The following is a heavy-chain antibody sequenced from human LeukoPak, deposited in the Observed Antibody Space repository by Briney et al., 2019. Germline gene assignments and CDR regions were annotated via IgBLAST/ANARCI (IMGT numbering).Heavy chain of an antibody. D-gene: IGHD2-2*01. V-gene: IGHV3-30*18. CDR2: ISYDGSNK. J-gene: IGHJ4*02. CDR1: GFTFSSYG. CDR3: AKDYCSSTSCVGFDY. Sequence: GRSLRLSCAASGFTFSSYGMHWVRQAPGKGLERVAVISYDGSNKYYADSVKGRFTTSRDNSKNTLYLQMNSLRAEDTAVYYCAKDYCSSTSCVGFDYWGQGTLVTVSS.